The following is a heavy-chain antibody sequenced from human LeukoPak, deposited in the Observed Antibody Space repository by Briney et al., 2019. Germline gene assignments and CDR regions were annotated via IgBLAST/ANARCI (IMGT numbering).Heavy chain of an antibody. CDR3: ARGRICSSTSCLRFDY. J-gene: IGHJ4*02. Sequence: PSETLSLTCAVYGGSFSGYYWSWIRQPPGKGLEWIGEINHSGSTNYNPSLKSRVTISVDTFKNQFSLKLSSVTAADTAVYYCARGRICSSTSCLRFDYWGQGTLVTVSS. D-gene: IGHD2-2*01. CDR1: GGSFSGYY. V-gene: IGHV4-34*01. CDR2: INHSGST.